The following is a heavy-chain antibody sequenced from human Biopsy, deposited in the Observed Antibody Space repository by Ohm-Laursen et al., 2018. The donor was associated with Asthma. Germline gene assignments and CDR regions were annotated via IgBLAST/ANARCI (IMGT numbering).Heavy chain of an antibody. J-gene: IGHJ3*02. CDR3: VRDGTDDAFDI. V-gene: IGHV3-30*01. CDR1: GFSFSNFA. CDR2: ISKDASTQ. D-gene: IGHD1-1*01. Sequence: SLRLSCAAFGFSFSNFAIHGVRQAPGKGLEWLGVISKDASTQDYADSVKGRFTIARDNSKNTLDLQMTSLREEETAVYYCVRDGTDDAFDIWGQGTVVSVSS.